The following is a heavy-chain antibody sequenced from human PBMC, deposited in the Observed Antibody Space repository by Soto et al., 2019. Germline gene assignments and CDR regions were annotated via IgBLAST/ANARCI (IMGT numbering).Heavy chain of an antibody. CDR1: GFTFDDYA. Sequence: LRLSCAASGFTFDDYAMYWVRQVLGKGLEWVSSISWNSGNIGYADSVKGRFTTSRDNAENSLYLQMNSLRPEDTALYYCVRSKGGYSYGTPFDYWGQGT. J-gene: IGHJ4*02. V-gene: IGHV3-9*01. CDR2: ISWNSGNI. D-gene: IGHD5-18*01. CDR3: VRSKGGYSYGTPFDY.